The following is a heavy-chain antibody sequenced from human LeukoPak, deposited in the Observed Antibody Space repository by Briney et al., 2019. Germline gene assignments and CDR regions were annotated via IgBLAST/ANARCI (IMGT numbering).Heavy chain of an antibody. V-gene: IGHV3-23*01. CDR2: MSKNGGYT. Sequence: GGSLRLSCEASGFTFSSSAMSWVRQAPGQELEWVSAMSKNGGYTYYADSVQGRFTISRDNSKSTLCLQMNSLRAEDTPVYYCAKQLGYCSDGSCYFPYWGQGTLVTVSS. J-gene: IGHJ4*02. CDR3: AKQLGYCSDGSCYFPY. CDR1: GFTFSSSA. D-gene: IGHD2-15*01.